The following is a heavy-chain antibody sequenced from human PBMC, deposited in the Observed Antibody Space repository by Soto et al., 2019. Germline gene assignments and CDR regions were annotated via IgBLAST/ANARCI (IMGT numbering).Heavy chain of an antibody. CDR1: GFTFSSYW. J-gene: IGHJ4*02. V-gene: IGHV3-21*01. CDR3: VRVDGGWYFDY. D-gene: IGHD6-19*01. CDR2: ISVTSSYI. Sequence: GGSLRLSCAASGFTFSSYWMHWVRQAPGKGLEWVSSISVTSSYIYYADSVKGRFTISRDNAKNSLYLQMNSLRAEDTAVYYCVRVDGGWYFDYWGQGTLVTVSS.